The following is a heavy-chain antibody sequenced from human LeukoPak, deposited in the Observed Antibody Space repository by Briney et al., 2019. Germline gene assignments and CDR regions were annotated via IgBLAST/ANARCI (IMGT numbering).Heavy chain of an antibody. Sequence: SETLSLTCVVYGGSFSGYYWSWIRQPPGKGLEWIGEINHSGSTYYNPSLKSRVTISVDTSKNQFSLKLSSVTAADTAVYYCARDSPDYYDSSGYYYKKAFDIWGQGTMVTVSS. V-gene: IGHV4-34*01. D-gene: IGHD3-22*01. J-gene: IGHJ3*02. CDR1: GGSFSGYY. CDR2: INHSGST. CDR3: ARDSPDYYDSSGYYYKKAFDI.